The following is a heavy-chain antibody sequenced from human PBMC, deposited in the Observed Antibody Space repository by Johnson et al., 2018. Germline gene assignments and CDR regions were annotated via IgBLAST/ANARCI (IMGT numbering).Heavy chain of an antibody. J-gene: IGHJ6*03. CDR3: TTDSTTKLYYYYYMDV. CDR2: IKRKGDGETT. V-gene: IGHV3-15*07. Sequence: EVQLVESGGGLVQPGGSLRLSCVASGFMFSNAYMTWVRQAPGKGLEWVGRIKRKGDGETTDYATPVKGRFTISRDDSKDTLYLQMNSLDIDDTAVYYCTTDSTTKLYYYYYMDVWGKGTTVTVSS. D-gene: IGHD2-2*01. CDR1: GFMFSNAY.